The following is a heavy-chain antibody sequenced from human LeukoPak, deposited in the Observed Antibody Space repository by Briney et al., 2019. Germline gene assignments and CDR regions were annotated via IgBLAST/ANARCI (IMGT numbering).Heavy chain of an antibody. Sequence: PSETLSLTCAVYGGSFSGYYWSWIRQPPGKGLEWIGEINHSGSTNYNPSLKSRVTISVDTSKNQFSLKLSSVTAADTAVYYCARHEEVRGVTTNWFDPWGQGTLVTVSS. J-gene: IGHJ5*02. CDR1: GGSFSGYY. CDR2: INHSGST. CDR3: ARHEEVRGVTTNWFDP. V-gene: IGHV4-34*01. D-gene: IGHD3-10*01.